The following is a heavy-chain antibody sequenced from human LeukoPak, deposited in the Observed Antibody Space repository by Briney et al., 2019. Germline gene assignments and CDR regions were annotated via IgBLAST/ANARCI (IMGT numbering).Heavy chain of an antibody. J-gene: IGHJ4*02. D-gene: IGHD3-22*01. CDR3: AKDRVRGYYYEFDY. CDR1: GFTFGSYA. CDR2: ISGSPGST. Sequence: GGSLRLSCAASGFTFGSYAMSWVRQAPGKGLEWVSAISGSPGSTYYADSVKGRFTISRDNSKNTLYLQMNSLRAEDTAVYYCAKDRVRGYYYEFDYWGQGTLVTVSS. V-gene: IGHV3-23*01.